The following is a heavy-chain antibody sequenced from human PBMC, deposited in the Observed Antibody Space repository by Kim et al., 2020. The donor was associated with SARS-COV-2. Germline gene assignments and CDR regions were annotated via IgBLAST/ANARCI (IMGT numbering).Heavy chain of an antibody. D-gene: IGHD1-26*01. CDR2: ISGTGDST. Sequence: GGSLRLSCAGYGFSFSTYAMTWVRQAPGRGLEWISSISGTGDSTYYADSVKGRFTISRDNSKNTVFLQMNSLRAEDTAIYFCAKGAWEPPDYYWGQGILV. J-gene: IGHJ4*02. CDR3: AKGAWEPPDYY. V-gene: IGHV3-23*01. CDR1: GFSFSTYA.